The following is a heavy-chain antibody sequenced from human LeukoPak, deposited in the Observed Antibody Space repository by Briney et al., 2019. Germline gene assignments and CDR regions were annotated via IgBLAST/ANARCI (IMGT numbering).Heavy chain of an antibody. Sequence: GGSLRLSCAASGFTFSSYEMNWVRRAPGKGLQWDSYISSSGSTIYYADSVKGRFTISRDNAKNSLYLQMNSLRAEDTAVYYCARSNFLYYFDYWGQGTLVTVSS. J-gene: IGHJ4*02. CDR1: GFTFSSYE. V-gene: IGHV3-48*03. D-gene: IGHD4/OR15-4a*01. CDR3: ARSNFLYYFDY. CDR2: ISSSGSTI.